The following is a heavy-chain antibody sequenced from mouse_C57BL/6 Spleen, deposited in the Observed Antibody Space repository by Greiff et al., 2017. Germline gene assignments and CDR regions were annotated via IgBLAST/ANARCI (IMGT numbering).Heavy chain of an antibody. CDR1: GYAFSRYW. CDR2: IYPGDGDT. D-gene: IGHD2-3*01. Sequence: QVQLKQSGAELVKPGASVKISCKASGYAFSRYWMTWVKQRPGQGLEWIGQIYPGDGDTNYNGKFKGKATLTADKSSSTAYMQLSSLTSEDSAVYFCARPDGYYVFDYWGQGTTLTVSS. V-gene: IGHV1-80*01. J-gene: IGHJ2*01. CDR3: ARPDGYYVFDY.